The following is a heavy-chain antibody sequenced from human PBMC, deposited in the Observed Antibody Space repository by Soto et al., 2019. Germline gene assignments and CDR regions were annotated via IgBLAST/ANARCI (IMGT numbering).Heavy chain of an antibody. CDR1: GFTFSSYA. D-gene: IGHD3-10*01. Sequence: GGSLRLSCAASGFTFSSYAMSWVRQAPGKGLEWVSAISGSGGSTYYADSVKGRFTISRDNSKNTLYLQMNSLRAEDTAVYYCAPRWGTMVRGAPNWFDPWGQGTLVTVSS. J-gene: IGHJ5*02. CDR2: ISGSGGST. CDR3: APRWGTMVRGAPNWFDP. V-gene: IGHV3-23*01.